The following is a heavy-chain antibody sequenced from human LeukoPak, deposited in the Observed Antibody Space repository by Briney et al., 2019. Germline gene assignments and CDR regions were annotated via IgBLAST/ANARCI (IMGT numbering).Heavy chain of an antibody. CDR3: ASNAYYYDSSGYLGGY. V-gene: IGHV3-21*01. CDR2: ISSSSSYI. CDR1: GFTFSSYS. Sequence: GGSLRLSCAASGFTFSSYSMNWVRQAPGKGLEWVSSISSSSSYIYYADSVKGRFTISRDNAKNSLYLQMNSLRAEDTAVYYCASNAYYYDSSGYLGGYWGQGTLVTVSS. J-gene: IGHJ4*02. D-gene: IGHD3-22*01.